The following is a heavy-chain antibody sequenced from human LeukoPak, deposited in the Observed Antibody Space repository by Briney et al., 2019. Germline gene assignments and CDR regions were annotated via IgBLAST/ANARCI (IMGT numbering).Heavy chain of an antibody. CDR2: IWYDGSEK. D-gene: IGHD6-13*01. J-gene: IGHJ4*02. V-gene: IGHV3-33*06. Sequence: GGSLRLSCAASGFTFSHYAMHWVRQAPGKGLEWVAVIWYDGSEKYYADSVKGRFTISRDNSQNTLYLQMNSLKAEDTAVYYCAKKVAPTGTGFDYWGQGTLVSVSS. CDR3: AKKVAPTGTGFDY. CDR1: GFTFSHYA.